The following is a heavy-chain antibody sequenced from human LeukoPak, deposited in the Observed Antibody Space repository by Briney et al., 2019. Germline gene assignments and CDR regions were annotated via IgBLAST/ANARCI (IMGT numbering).Heavy chain of an antibody. V-gene: IGHV1-2*02. D-gene: IGHD5-18*01. CDR3: ARDIVMVTYWFDP. CDR1: GYTFTGYY. J-gene: IGHJ5*02. Sequence: ASVKVSCKASGYTFTGYYMHWVRQAPGQGLEWMGGINPNSGGTNYAQKIQGRVTMTRDTSISTAHMELSRLRSDDTAVYYCARDIVMVTYWFDPWGQGTLVTVSS. CDR2: INPNSGGT.